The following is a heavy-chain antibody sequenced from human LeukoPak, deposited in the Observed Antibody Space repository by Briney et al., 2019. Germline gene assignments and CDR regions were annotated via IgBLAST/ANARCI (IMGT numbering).Heavy chain of an antibody. D-gene: IGHD1-26*01. Sequence: AISGSGGSTSYADSVKGRFTISRDNSKNTLYLQMNSLRAEDTAVYYCAKDVGIVGATPTDYWGQGTLVTVSS. CDR3: AKDVGIVGATPTDY. J-gene: IGHJ4*02. V-gene: IGHV3-23*01. CDR2: ISGSGGST.